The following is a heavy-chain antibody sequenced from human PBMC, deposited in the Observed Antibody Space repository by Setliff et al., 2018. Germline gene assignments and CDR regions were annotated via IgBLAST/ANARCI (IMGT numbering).Heavy chain of an antibody. J-gene: IGHJ4*02. CDR1: GGSISSHY. CDR3: ARAYYNFWSGYLGNFDY. V-gene: IGHV4-59*11. D-gene: IGHD3-3*01. CDR2: IHYSGSI. Sequence: SETLSLTCTVSGGSISSHYWSWIRQPPGKGLEWIGYIHYSGSINYNPSLKSRVTISVDTSKNQFSLKMTSMTAADTAVYYCARAYYNFWSGYLGNFDYWGQGTLVTVSS.